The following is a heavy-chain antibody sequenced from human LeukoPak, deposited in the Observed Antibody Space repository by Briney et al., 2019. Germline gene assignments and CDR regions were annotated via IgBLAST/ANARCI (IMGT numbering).Heavy chain of an antibody. CDR1: GFTFSSYT. J-gene: IGHJ4*02. D-gene: IGHD4-17*01. Sequence: GGSLRLSCAASGFTFSSYTMNWVRRAPGKGLEWVSSISSSSSYIYYADSVKGRFTISRDNAKNSLYLQMNSLRAEDTAVYYCAREGDYVPFDYWGQGTLVTVSS. CDR2: ISSSSSYI. CDR3: AREGDYVPFDY. V-gene: IGHV3-21*01.